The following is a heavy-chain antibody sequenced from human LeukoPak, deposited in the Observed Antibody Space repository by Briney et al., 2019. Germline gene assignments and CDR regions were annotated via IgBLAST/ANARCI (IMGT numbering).Heavy chain of an antibody. CDR2: ISSSSSDT. CDR3: ARGGTSGSLIY. V-gene: IGHV3-11*06. D-gene: IGHD1-26*01. CDR1: GFTFSDSY. Sequence: GGSLRLSCAASGFTFSDSYMSWIRQTPGKGLEWLSYISSSSSDTNYADSVKGRFTISRDNAKNTLYLQMNSLRAEDTAVYYCARGGTSGSLIYWGQGTLVTV. J-gene: IGHJ4*02.